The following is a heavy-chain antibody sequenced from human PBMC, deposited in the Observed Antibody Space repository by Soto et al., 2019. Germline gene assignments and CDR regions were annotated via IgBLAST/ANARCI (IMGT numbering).Heavy chain of an antibody. D-gene: IGHD2-2*01. Sequence: GGSLRLSCAASGFTFSSYSMNWVRQAPGKGLEWVSYISSSSSTIYYADSVKGRFTISRDNAKNSLYLQMNSLRAEDTAVYYCAREGIVVVPAAMWDYYYYMDVWGKGTTVTVSS. J-gene: IGHJ6*03. V-gene: IGHV3-48*01. CDR2: ISSSSSTI. CDR3: AREGIVVVPAAMWDYYYYMDV. CDR1: GFTFSSYS.